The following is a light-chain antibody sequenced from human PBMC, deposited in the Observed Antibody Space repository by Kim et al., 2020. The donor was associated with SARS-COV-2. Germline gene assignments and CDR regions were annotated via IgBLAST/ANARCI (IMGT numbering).Light chain of an antibody. CDR1: SIGTKS. CDR3: QVWDTTNDRRV. V-gene: IGLV3-21*04. Sequence: SYELTQPPSVSVAPGKTASITCGGDSIGTKSVHWYQQRPGQAPVVVIFYDSDRPSGIPERFSGSNSGNTATLTISRVEAGDEADYYCQVWDTTNDRRVFGGGTQLTVL. J-gene: IGLJ3*02. CDR2: YDS.